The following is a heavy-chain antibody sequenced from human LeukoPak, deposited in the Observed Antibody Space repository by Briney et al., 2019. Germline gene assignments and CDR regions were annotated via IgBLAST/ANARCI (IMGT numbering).Heavy chain of an antibody. V-gene: IGHV1-2*02. CDR2: INPNSGGI. Sequence: ASVKVSCKASGYTFTGYYMHWVRQAPGQGLEWMGWINPNSGGINYAQKFQGRVTMTRDTSISTAYMELSRLRSDDTAVYYCARVPMIGGTFDYWGQGTLVTVSS. CDR1: GYTFTGYY. CDR3: ARVPMIGGTFDY. D-gene: IGHD3-16*01. J-gene: IGHJ4*02.